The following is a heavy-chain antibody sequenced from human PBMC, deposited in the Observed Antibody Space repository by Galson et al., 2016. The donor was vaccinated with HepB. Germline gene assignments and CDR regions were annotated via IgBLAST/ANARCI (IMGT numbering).Heavy chain of an antibody. J-gene: IGHJ5*01. CDR3: ARNSYSGSSNWFDS. V-gene: IGHV1-46*01. CDR1: GYSFSSHY. Sequence: SCKASGYSFSSHYIHWVRQAPGQGLEWMGIINPSDGKLSYAQKFLDKFTMTTDTSASTVYMDLRRLRSEDTAMYYCARNSYSGSSNWFDSWGQGTRVTVSS. CDR2: INPSDGKL. D-gene: IGHD1-26*01.